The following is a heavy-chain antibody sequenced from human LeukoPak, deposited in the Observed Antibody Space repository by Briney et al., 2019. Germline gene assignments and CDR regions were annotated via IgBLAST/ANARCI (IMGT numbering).Heavy chain of an antibody. J-gene: IGHJ3*02. CDR3: ARGLWGVAGRGDAFDI. V-gene: IGHV3-30*03. D-gene: IGHD6-19*01. Sequence: GGSLRLSCAASGFTFSSYGMHWVRQAPGKGLEWVAVISYDGSNKYYADSVKGRFTISRDNAKNSLFLQMNSLSAEDTAVYYCARGLWGVAGRGDAFDIWGQGTMVTVSS. CDR1: GFTFSSYG. CDR2: ISYDGSNK.